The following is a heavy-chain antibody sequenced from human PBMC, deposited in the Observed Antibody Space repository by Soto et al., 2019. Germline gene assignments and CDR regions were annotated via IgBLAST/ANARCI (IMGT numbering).Heavy chain of an antibody. Sequence: QVQLVQSGDEVKKPGASVKVSCKASGYIFVNYGIAWVRQAPRQGLEWMGWISAYTGNTHSASKVQGRLTMTTDTSTSTAYMDLGSLTSEDTAVYYCVMVDNYVTPTPQDVWGQGTTVTVSS. D-gene: IGHD3-16*01. J-gene: IGHJ6*02. CDR1: GYIFVNYG. V-gene: IGHV1-18*01. CDR2: ISAYTGNT. CDR3: VMVDNYVTPTPQDV.